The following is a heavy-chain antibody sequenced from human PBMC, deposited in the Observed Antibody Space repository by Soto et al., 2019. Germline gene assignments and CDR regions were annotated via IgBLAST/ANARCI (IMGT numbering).Heavy chain of an antibody. CDR2: IYYSGST. CDR3: AREMEGGIAARPLIFMDV. Sequence: PSETLSLTCTVSGGSISSYYWSWIRQPPGKGLEWIGYIYYSGSTNYNPSLKSRVTISVDTSKNQFSLKLSSVTAADTAVYYCAREMEGGIAARPLIFMDVWGKGTTVTVSS. J-gene: IGHJ6*03. CDR1: GGSISSYY. V-gene: IGHV4-59*01. D-gene: IGHD6-6*01.